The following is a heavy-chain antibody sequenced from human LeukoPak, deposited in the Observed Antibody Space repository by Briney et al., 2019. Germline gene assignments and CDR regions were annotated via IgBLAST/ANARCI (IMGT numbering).Heavy chain of an antibody. CDR1: GFTFDDYG. Sequence: GGSLRLSCAASGFTFDDYGMSWVRQAPGKGLEWVSGINWNGGSTGYADSVKGRFTISRDNSKNTLSLQMNSLRAEDTALYYCAKAPGGITMIVGVDYFDYWGQGTLVTVSS. V-gene: IGHV3-20*04. D-gene: IGHD3-22*01. CDR3: AKAPGGITMIVGVDYFDY. J-gene: IGHJ4*02. CDR2: INWNGGST.